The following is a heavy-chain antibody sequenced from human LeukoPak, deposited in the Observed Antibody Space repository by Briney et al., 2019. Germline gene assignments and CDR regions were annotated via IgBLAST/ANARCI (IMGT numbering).Heavy chain of an antibody. CDR1: GFTFSSYS. CDR3: ARGRTYFDY. CDR2: ISSSSNYI. Sequence: GGSLRLSCAASGFTFSSYSMNWVRQAPGKGLEWVSSISSSSNYIYYADSVKGRFTISRDNAKNSLFLQMSSLRVEDTAVYYCARGRTYFDYWGQGTLVTVSS. J-gene: IGHJ4*02. V-gene: IGHV3-21*01. D-gene: IGHD3/OR15-3a*01.